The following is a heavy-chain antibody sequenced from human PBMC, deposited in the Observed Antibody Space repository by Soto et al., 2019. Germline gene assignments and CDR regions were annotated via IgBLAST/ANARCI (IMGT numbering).Heavy chain of an antibody. D-gene: IGHD1-1*01. CDR2: INHSGST. CDR3: ARQGLDWNEDYYGMDV. CDR1: GGSFSGYY. Sequence: SETLSLTCAVYGGSFSGYYWSWIRQPPGKGLEWIGEINHSGSTNYNPSLKSRVTISVDTSKNQFSLKLSSVTAADTAVYYCARQGLDWNEDYYGMDVWGQGTTVTVSS. J-gene: IGHJ6*02. V-gene: IGHV4-34*01.